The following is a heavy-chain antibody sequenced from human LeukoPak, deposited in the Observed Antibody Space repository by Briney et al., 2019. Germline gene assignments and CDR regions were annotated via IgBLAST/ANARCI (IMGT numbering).Heavy chain of an antibody. V-gene: IGHV4-34*01. D-gene: IGHD4-17*01. Sequence: SETLSLTCAVYGGSFSGYYWSWIRQPAGKGLEWSGEIDHSGSTNYNPSLKSRVTISVDTSKNQFSLKLSTVTAADTAVYYCARPGDYGYWFDPWGQGTLVTVSS. CDR3: ARPGDYGYWFDP. CDR1: GGSFSGYY. CDR2: IDHSGST. J-gene: IGHJ5*02.